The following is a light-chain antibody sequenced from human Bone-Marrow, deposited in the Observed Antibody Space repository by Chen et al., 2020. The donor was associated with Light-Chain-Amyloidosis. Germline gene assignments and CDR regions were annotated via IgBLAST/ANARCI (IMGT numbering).Light chain of an antibody. CDR2: RDT. CDR1: DLPTKY. J-gene: IGLJ2*01. Sequence: SYELTQPPSVSVSSGQTARFTCSGDDLPTKYVYWYQQKPGQAPVLVIHRDTERPSGISERFSGSSSGTTATLTISGVQAEDEADYHCQSADSSGTYEVIFGGGTKLTVL. V-gene: IGLV3-25*03. CDR3: QSADSSGTYEVI.